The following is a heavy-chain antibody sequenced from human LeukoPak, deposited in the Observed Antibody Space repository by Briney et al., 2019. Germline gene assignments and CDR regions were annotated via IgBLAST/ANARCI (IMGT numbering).Heavy chain of an antibody. CDR1: GGSFSGYY. J-gene: IGHJ6*02. CDR3: ARGLLVVVAADISYGMDV. D-gene: IGHD2-15*01. V-gene: IGHV4-34*01. CDR2: INHSGST. Sequence: ETLSLTCAVYGGSFSGYYWSWIRQPPGKGLEWIGEINHSGSTNYNPSLKSRVTISVDTSKNQFSLKLSSVTAADTAVYYCARGLLVVVAADISYGMDVWGQGTTVTVSS.